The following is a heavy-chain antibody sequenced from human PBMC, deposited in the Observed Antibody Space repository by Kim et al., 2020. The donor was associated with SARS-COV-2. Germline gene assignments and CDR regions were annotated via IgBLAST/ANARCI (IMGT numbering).Heavy chain of an antibody. V-gene: IGHV4-31*03. J-gene: IGHJ2*01. CDR2: IYYSGST. CDR1: GGSISSGGYY. CDR3: ARPSVSAMDPYWYFDL. Sequence: SETLSLTCTVSGGSISSGGYYWSWIRQHPGKGLEWIGYIYYSGSTYYNPSLKSRVTISVDTSKNQFSLKLSSVTAADTAVYYCARPSVSAMDPYWYFDLWGRGTLVTVSS. D-gene: IGHD5-18*01.